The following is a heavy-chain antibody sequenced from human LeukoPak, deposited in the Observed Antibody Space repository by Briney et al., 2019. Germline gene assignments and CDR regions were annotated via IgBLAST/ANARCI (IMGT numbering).Heavy chain of an antibody. V-gene: IGHV1-69-2*01. Sequence: AASVKISCKVSGYTFTDYYMHWVQQAPGKGLEWMGLVDPEDGETIYAEKFQGRVTITADTSTDTAYMEQSSLRSEDTAVYYCATLTAAAGTGFDYWGQGTLVTVSS. J-gene: IGHJ4*02. D-gene: IGHD6-13*01. CDR3: ATLTAAAGTGFDY. CDR1: GYTFTDYY. CDR2: VDPEDGET.